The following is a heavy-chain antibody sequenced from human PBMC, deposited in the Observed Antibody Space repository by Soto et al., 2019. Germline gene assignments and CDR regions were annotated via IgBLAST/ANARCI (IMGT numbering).Heavy chain of an antibody. D-gene: IGHD6-13*01. CDR1: GGSISSYY. J-gene: IGHJ5*02. CDR3: ERAGYSSSWYSSNWFDP. CDR2: IYYSGST. Sequence: SETLSLTCTVSGGSISSYYWSWIRQPPGKGLEWIGYIYYSGSTNYNPSLKSRVTISVDTSKNQFSLKLSSVTAADTAVYYCERAGYSSSWYSSNWFDPWGQGTLVTVSS. V-gene: IGHV4-59*01.